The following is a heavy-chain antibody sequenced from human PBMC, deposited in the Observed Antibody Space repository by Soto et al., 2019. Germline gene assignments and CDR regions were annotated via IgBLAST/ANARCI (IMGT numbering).Heavy chain of an antibody. Sequence: ASVKVSCKASGGTFSSYAISWVRQAPGQGLEWMGGIIPIFGTANYGQKFQGRVTITADESTSTAYMELSSLRSENTVVYYCARGYSCSSGSAGGAFDIWGQGTMVTVSS. CDR2: IIPIFGTA. V-gene: IGHV1-69*13. CDR1: GGTFSSYA. J-gene: IGHJ3*02. D-gene: IGHD3-22*01. CDR3: ARGYSCSSGSAGGAFDI.